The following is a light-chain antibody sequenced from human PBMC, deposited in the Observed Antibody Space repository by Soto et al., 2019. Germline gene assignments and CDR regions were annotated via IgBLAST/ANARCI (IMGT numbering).Light chain of an antibody. CDR2: AAS. CDR1: QNIKNY. CDR3: QQSYSTRLT. Sequence: DIQMTQSPFSLSASVGDRVTISCRPCQNIKNYLNWYQQRPGKAPKLLIFAASTLQSGVPSRFSGSGSGTDFTLTISSLQPEDFATYYCQQSYSTRLTFGGGTKVEI. J-gene: IGKJ4*01. V-gene: IGKV1-39*01.